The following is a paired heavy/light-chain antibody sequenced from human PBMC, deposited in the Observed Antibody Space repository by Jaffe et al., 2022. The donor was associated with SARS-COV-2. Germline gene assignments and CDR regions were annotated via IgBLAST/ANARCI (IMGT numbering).Heavy chain of an antibody. J-gene: IGHJ6*03. V-gene: IGHV3-21*01. D-gene: IGHD2-2*01. Sequence: EVQLVESGGGLVKPGGSLRLSCAASGFTFSSYSMNWVRQAPGKGLEWVSSISSSSSYIYYADSVKGRFTISRDNAKNSLYLQMNSLRAEDTAVYYCARPGLVVPAAPYYYYMDVWGKGTTVTVSS. CDR1: GFTFSSYS. CDR2: ISSSSSYI. CDR3: ARPGLVVPAAPYYYYMDV.
Light chain of an antibody. CDR3: SSYTSSSTPYV. J-gene: IGLJ1*01. CDR2: DVS. Sequence: QSALTQPASVSGSPGQSITISCTGTSSDVGGYNYVSWYQQHPGKAPKLMIYDVSNRPSGVSNRFSGSKSGNTASLTISGLQAEDEADYYCSSYTSSSTPYVFGTGTKVTVL. CDR1: SSDVGGYNY. V-gene: IGLV2-14*01.